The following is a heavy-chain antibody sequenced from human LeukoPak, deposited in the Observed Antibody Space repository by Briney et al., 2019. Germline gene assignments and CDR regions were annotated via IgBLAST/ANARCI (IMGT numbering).Heavy chain of an antibody. J-gene: IGHJ4*02. CDR2: INHSGAI. CDR3: ARYCGSENYCISY. Sequence: SETLSLTCAVYGASSSANDWIWIRQPPGKGLEWIGEINHSGAITYKPSLKSRLTISSDTSKNQFSLKLSSVTAADTAVYYCARYCGSENYCISYWGQGTLVTVSS. CDR1: GASSSAND. D-gene: IGHD3-10*01. V-gene: IGHV4-34*01.